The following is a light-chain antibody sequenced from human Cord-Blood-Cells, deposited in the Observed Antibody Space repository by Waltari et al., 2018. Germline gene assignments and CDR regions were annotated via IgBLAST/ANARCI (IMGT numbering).Light chain of an antibody. V-gene: IGLV2-14*01. CDR1: SSDVGGYNY. CDR3: SSYTSSSTLV. CDR2: DVS. Sequence: QSALPQPASVSGSPGQSITIPCTGTSSDVGGYNYVSWYQQHPGKAPKLMNYDVSNRPSGVSNRFSGSKSGNTASLTISGLQAEDEADYYCSSYTSSSTLVFGGGTKLTVL. J-gene: IGLJ2*01.